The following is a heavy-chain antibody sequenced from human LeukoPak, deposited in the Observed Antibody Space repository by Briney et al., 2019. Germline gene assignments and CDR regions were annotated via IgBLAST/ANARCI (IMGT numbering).Heavy chain of an antibody. J-gene: IGHJ4*02. V-gene: IGHV4-59*01. CDR2: IYYSGST. CDR3: AVTYYYDRGGFDY. D-gene: IGHD3-10*02. CDR1: GGSISSYY. Sequence: SETLSLTCTVSGGSISSYYWSWIRQPPGKGLEWIGYIYYSGSTNYNPSLKSRVTISVDTSKNQFSLKLSSVTAAGTAVYYCAVTYYYDRGGFDYWGQGTLVTVSS.